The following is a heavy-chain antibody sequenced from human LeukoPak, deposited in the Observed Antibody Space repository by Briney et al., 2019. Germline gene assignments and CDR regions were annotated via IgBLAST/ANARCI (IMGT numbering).Heavy chain of an antibody. Sequence: RASVKVSCKASGGTFSSYAISWVRQAPGQGLEWMGGIIPIFGTANYAQKFQGRVTITADESTSTAYMELSSLKSEDTAVYYCARVITRRGVAPTFRYYYYYMDVWGKGTTVTVSS. J-gene: IGHJ6*03. CDR3: ARVITRRGVAPTFRYYYYYMDV. D-gene: IGHD3-16*01. V-gene: IGHV1-69*13. CDR2: IIPIFGTA. CDR1: GGTFSSYA.